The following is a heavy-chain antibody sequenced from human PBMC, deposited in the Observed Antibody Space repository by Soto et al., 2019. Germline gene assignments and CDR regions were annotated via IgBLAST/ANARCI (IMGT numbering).Heavy chain of an antibody. CDR3: LADPNWFDS. J-gene: IGHJ5*02. Sequence: EVQLLESGGDLVQPGGSLRLSCAASGFNFKNYAMTWVRQAPGKGLEWVSTVYNSGDITHYADSVKGRFTISRDNSKNMVFLQMTSLRVEDTALYYCLADPNWFDSWGQGTMVTVSS. CDR1: GFNFKNYA. V-gene: IGHV3-23*01. CDR2: VYNSGDIT.